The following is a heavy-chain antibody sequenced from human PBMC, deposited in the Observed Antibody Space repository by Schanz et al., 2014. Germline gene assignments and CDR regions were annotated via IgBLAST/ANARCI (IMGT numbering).Heavy chain of an antibody. CDR3: ARRRADQKTFDY. CDR1: GITFSSYA. V-gene: IGHV3-23*01. CDR2: ISGSGGST. D-gene: IGHD2-2*01. J-gene: IGHJ4*02. Sequence: EVQLLESGGGLVQPGGSLRLSCAASGITFSSYAMSWVRQAPGKGLEWVSAISGSGGSTYYADSVKGRFTASRDNSKNTLYLQMNSLRVEDTALFYCARRRADQKTFDYWGQGALVTVSS.